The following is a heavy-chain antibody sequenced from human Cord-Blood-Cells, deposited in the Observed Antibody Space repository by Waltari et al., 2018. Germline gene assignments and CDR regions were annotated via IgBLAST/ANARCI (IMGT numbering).Heavy chain of an antibody. Sequence: QLQLQESGPGLVKPSETLSLTCTVSGGSISSSSYYWGWIRQPPGKGLAWIGSIYYSGSTYYNPSLKSRVTISVDTSKNQFSLKLSSVTAADTAVYYCARLPAVGALFDLWGRGTLVTVSS. D-gene: IGHD1-26*01. J-gene: IGHJ2*01. V-gene: IGHV4-39*01. CDR3: ARLPAVGALFDL. CDR1: GGSISSSSYY. CDR2: IYYSGST.